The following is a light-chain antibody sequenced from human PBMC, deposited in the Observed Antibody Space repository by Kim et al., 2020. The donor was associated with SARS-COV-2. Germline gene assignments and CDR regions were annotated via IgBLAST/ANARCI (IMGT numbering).Light chain of an antibody. CDR2: DVS. V-gene: IGLV2-14*01. CDR3: SSYTTSNTWV. CDR1: SSDFGDYNY. J-gene: IGLJ3*02. Sequence: LTQPASVSGSPGQSITISCTGTSSDFGDYNYVSWYQLHPGKAPKLLIYDVSKWPSGASSRFSGSKSGNTASLTISGLQAEDEAAYYCSSYTTSNTWVFGGGTQLTVL.